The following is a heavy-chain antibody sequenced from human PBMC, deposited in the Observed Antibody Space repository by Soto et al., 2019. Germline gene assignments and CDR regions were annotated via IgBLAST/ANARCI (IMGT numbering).Heavy chain of an antibody. D-gene: IGHD6-13*01. J-gene: IGHJ4*02. CDR1: GFSLSDYY. CDR2: SRNKGNGYTT. V-gene: IGHV3-72*01. CDR3: ARGLEAAAGSEYYFDY. Sequence: EVQLVESGGGFVQPGGSLRLSCAASGFSLSDYYMDWVRQAPGKGLEWVGRSRNKGNGYTTEYAASVKGRFTISRDNAKNSLYLQMNSLRAEDTAVYYCARGLEAAAGSEYYFDYWGQGTLVTVSS.